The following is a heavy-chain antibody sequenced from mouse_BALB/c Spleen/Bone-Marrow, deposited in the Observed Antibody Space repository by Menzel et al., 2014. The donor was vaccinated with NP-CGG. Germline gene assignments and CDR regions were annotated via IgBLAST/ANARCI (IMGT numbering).Heavy chain of an antibody. D-gene: IGHD2-10*02. Sequence: LVKTGASVKISCKASGYSFTGYYMHWVKQSHGKSLEWIGYISCYNGATSYNQKFKGKATFTVDTSSSTAYMQFNSLTSEDSAVYYCARKKYGIPYAMDYWGQGTSVTVSP. CDR1: GYSFTGYY. V-gene: IGHV1S34*01. CDR2: ISCYNGAT. CDR3: ARKKYGIPYAMDY. J-gene: IGHJ4*01.